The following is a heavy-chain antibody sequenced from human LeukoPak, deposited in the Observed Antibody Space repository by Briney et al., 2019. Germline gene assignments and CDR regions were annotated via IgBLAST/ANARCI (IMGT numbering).Heavy chain of an antibody. J-gene: IGHJ4*02. V-gene: IGHV3-21*01. CDR1: GFTFSSYS. CDR2: ISSSSSYI. Sequence: GGSLRLSCAASGFTFSSYSMNWVRQAPGKGLEWVSSISSSSSYIYYADSVKGRFTISRDNAKNSLYLQMNSLRAEDTAVYYCARDEVPAADWACYFDYWGQGTLVTVSS. CDR3: ARDEVPAADWACYFDY. D-gene: IGHD2-2*01.